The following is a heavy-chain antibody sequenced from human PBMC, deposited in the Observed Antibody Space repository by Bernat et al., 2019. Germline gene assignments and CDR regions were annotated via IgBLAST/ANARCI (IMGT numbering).Heavy chain of an antibody. V-gene: IGHV3-30*03. Sequence: QVQLVESGGGVVQPGRSLRLSCAASGFTFSSYGMHWVRQAPGKGLEWVAVISYDGSNKYYADSVKGRFTISRDNSKKTLYLQMNSLRAEDTAVYYCARWSGEWGLLHTEYFQHWGQGTLVTVSS. CDR1: GFTFSSYG. CDR2: ISYDGSNK. CDR3: ARWSGEWGLLHTEYFQH. D-gene: IGHD1-26*01. J-gene: IGHJ1*01.